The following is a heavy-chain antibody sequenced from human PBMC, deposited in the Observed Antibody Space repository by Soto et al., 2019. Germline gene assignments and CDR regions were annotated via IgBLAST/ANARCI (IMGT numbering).Heavy chain of an antibody. V-gene: IGHV3-23*01. J-gene: IGHJ6*03. CDR3: AKSQTVDRHSYLPYYMDV. CDR1: GFTFSSYA. D-gene: IGHD7-27*01. CDR2: ISGSGGST. Sequence: GGSLRLSCAASGFTFSSYAMSWVRQAPGKGLEWVSAISGSGGSTYYADSVKGRFTISRDNSKNTLYLQMNSLRAEDTSVYYCAKSQTVDRHSYLPYYMDVWGKGTTVTVSS.